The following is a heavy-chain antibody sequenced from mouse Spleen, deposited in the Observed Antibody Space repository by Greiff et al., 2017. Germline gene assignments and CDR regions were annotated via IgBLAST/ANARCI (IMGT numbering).Heavy chain of an antibody. V-gene: IGHV5-6*01. J-gene: IGHJ4*01. CDR3: ARRMGDGYYEGIYAMDY. CDR2: ISSGGSYT. Sequence: VQLKESGGDLVKPGGSLKLSCAASGFTFSSYGMSWVRQTPDKRLEWVATISSGGSYTYYPDSVKGRFTISRDNAKNTLYLQMSSLKSEDTAMYYCARRMGDGYYEGIYAMDYWGQGTSVTVSS. CDR1: GFTFSSYG. D-gene: IGHD2-3*01.